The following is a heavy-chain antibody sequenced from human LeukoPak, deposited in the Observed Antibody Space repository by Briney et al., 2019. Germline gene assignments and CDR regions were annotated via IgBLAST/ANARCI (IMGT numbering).Heavy chain of an antibody. J-gene: IGHJ4*02. V-gene: IGHV4-34*01. CDR3: ARHGLTGYPFGY. Sequence: SETLSLTCAVYGGSFSGYYWSWIRQPPGKGLEWIGEINHSGSTNYNPSLKSRVTISVDTSKNQFSLKLSSVTAADTAVYYCARHGLTGYPFGYWGQGTLVTVSS. CDR1: GGSFSGYY. D-gene: IGHD3-9*01. CDR2: INHSGST.